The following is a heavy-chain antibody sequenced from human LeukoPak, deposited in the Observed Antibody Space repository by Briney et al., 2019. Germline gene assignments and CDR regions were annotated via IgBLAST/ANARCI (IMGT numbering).Heavy chain of an antibody. V-gene: IGHV3-30*03. CDR1: GFTFSDFG. J-gene: IGHJ4*02. CDR2: MSHDDKNI. D-gene: IGHD4/OR15-4a*01. CDR3: ATDGAS. Sequence: GGSLRLSCVASGFTFSDFGMHWVRQAPGKGLEWVAVMSHDDKNIYYADSVKGRFTISRDNSKNTLYLQMNSLRTEDTAVYYCATDGASWGQGTLVTVSS.